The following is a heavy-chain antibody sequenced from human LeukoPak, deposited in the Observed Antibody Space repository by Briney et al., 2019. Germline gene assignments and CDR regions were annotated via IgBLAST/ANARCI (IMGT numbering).Heavy chain of an antibody. CDR3: ARDYRYCSSTSCYAFDY. CDR1: GYSLSSGYY. Sequence: SETLSLTCAVSGYSLSSGYYWGWIRRPPGKGLEWIGNMYHSGSTYYNPSLKSPVTISVDTSKNQCSLKLSSVTAADTAVYYCARDYRYCSSTSCYAFDYWGQGTLVTVSS. V-gene: IGHV4-38-2*02. D-gene: IGHD2-2*01. J-gene: IGHJ4*02. CDR2: MYHSGST.